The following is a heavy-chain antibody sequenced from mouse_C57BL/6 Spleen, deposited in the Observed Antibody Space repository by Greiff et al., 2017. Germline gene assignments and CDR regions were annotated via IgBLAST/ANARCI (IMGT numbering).Heavy chain of an antibody. J-gene: IGHJ2*01. CDR3: ARRPSSYYFDY. V-gene: IGHV1-59*01. Sequence: QVQLQQPGAELVRPGTSVKLSCKASGYTFTSYWMHWVKQRPGQGLEWIGVIEPSDSYTNYNQKFKGKATLTVDTSSSTAYMQLSSLTSEDSAVYYCARRPSSYYFDYWGQGTTLTVSS. CDR1: GYTFTSYW. CDR2: IEPSDSYT. D-gene: IGHD1-1*01.